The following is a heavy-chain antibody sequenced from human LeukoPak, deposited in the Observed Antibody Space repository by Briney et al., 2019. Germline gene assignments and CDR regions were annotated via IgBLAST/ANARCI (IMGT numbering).Heavy chain of an antibody. CDR3: AKSDWFDP. J-gene: IGHJ5*02. Sequence: GESLRLSCETSGFTLKNYWMSWLRRAPGKGLEWVSRSKYDGSTAMYAESVKGRFTISRDKARGTLYLQMNSLRVDDTAVYYCAKSDWFDPCGRGILVTVSS. CDR1: GFTLKNYW. CDR2: SKYDGSTA. V-gene: IGHV3-74*03.